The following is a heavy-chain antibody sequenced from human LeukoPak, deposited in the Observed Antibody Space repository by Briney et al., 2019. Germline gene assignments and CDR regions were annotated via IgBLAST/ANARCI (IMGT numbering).Heavy chain of an antibody. J-gene: IGHJ5*01. CDR2: INHSGTT. CDR1: SGSFSDYY. D-gene: IGHD3-10*01. V-gene: IGHV4-34*01. Sequence: PSETLFLTCAVYSGSFSDYYWSWIRQPPGKGLEWIGEINHSGTTNYFPSLKSRATISMDTSKNQFSLKLRSVTAADTAIYYCARMVRGVQSHLSWFDSWGRGTLVTVSS. CDR3: ARMVRGVQSHLSWFDS.